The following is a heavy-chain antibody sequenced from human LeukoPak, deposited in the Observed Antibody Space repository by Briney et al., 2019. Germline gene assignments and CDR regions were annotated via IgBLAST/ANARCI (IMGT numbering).Heavy chain of an antibody. CDR1: GFNFSSYS. D-gene: IGHD3-22*01. V-gene: IGHV3-21*01. J-gene: IGHJ5*02. Sequence: PGGSLRLSCVASGFNFSSYSMNLVRQAPGKGLGWVSSISSSGSYIYYADSVKGRFTISRDNAQNSLYLQMNSLRAEDTAVYYCARDPSPGYYDSSGYYLSWGQGTLVTVSS. CDR3: ARDPSPGYYDSSGYYLS. CDR2: ISSSGSYI.